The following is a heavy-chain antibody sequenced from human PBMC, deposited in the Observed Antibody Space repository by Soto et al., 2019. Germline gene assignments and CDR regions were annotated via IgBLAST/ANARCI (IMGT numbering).Heavy chain of an antibody. CDR3: AREPPAAGENWFDP. CDR2: IYYSGST. D-gene: IGHD6-13*01. CDR1: GGSTSNYY. V-gene: IGHV4-59*01. J-gene: IGHJ5*02. Sequence: SETVSLTCTVSGGSTSNYYWNWIRQPPGKGLEWIGYIYYSGSTNYNPSLKSRVTISIDTSKNQFSLKLSSVTAADTAVYYCAREPPAAGENWFDPWGQGTLVTVSS.